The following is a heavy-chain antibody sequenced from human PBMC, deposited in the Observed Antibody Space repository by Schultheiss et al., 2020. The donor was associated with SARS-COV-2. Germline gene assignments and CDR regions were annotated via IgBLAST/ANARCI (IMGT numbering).Heavy chain of an antibody. CDR1: GFTFSRYA. J-gene: IGHJ3*01. CDR3: AKGAVAGDDAFDL. Sequence: GGSLRLSCAASGFTFSRYAMSWVRQAPGKGLEWVSGISGTGGTTYYTDSVKGRFTISRDDSKNTLYLQVNSLRAEDTAIYYCAKGAVAGDDAFDLWGQGTLVTVSS. V-gene: IGHV3-23*01. CDR2: ISGTGGTT. D-gene: IGHD6-19*01.